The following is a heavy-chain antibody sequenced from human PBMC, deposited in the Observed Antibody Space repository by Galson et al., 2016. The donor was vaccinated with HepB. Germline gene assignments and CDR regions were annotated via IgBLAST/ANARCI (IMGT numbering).Heavy chain of an antibody. CDR1: GFTFSTSA. CDR2: ISSDGSNQ. J-gene: IGHJ4*02. CDR3: AKDGRYTYALGY. Sequence: SLRLSCAASGFTFSTSAVHWVRQAPGKGLEWVAVISSDGSNQFYADSVTGRFTISRDNSRDTLYLQMNSLRAEDTAVYYCAKDGRYTYALGYWGRGTLVTVSS. V-gene: IGHV3-30-3*01. D-gene: IGHD5-18*01.